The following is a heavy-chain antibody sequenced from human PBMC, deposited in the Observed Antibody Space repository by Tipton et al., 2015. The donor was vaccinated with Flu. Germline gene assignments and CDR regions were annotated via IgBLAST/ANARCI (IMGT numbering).Heavy chain of an antibody. CDR3: ARRYFDC. CDR2: IKQDGSEI. V-gene: IGHV3-7*01. CDR1: GFTFRNYW. D-gene: IGHD3-9*01. J-gene: IGHJ4*02. Sequence: SLRLSCAVSGFTFRNYWMTWVRQAPGKGLEWVANIKQDGSEIYYVDSVKGRFTISRDNAKNSLYLQMNSLRAEDTAVYYCARRYFDCWGQGTLVTVSS.